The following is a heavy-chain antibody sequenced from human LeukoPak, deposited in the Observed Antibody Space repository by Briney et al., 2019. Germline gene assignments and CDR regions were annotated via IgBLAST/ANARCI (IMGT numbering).Heavy chain of an antibody. V-gene: IGHV1-2*02. D-gene: IGHD1-26*01. CDR3: ARAGTESRWGLPRADYYYMDV. Sequence: ASVKVFCKASGYTFTGYYMHWVRQAPGQGLEWMGWINPNSGGTNSAQKFQGRVTLTRDTSISAAYMELSNLRSDDTAVYYCARAGTESRWGLPRADYYYMDVWAKGTTVTVSS. CDR2: INPNSGGT. J-gene: IGHJ6*03. CDR1: GYTFTGYY.